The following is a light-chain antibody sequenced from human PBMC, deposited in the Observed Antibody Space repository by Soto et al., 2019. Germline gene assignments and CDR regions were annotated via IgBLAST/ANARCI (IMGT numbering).Light chain of an antibody. Sequence: QPVLTQPPSVSGAPGQRVTISCTGSSSNIGAGYDVHWYQQLPATAPKLLIYGNSNRPSGVPDRFSGSKSGTSASLAITGLQAEDEADYYCQSYDSSLSGSGVFGGGTKLTVL. V-gene: IGLV1-40*01. CDR3: QSYDSSLSGSGV. J-gene: IGLJ2*01. CDR2: GNS. CDR1: SSNIGAGYD.